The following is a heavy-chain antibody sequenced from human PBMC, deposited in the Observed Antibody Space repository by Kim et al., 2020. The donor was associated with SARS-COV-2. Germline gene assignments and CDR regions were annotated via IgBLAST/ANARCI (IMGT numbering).Heavy chain of an antibody. CDR3: ASVYSSSSDYFDY. V-gene: IGHV5-51*01. J-gene: IGHJ4*02. Sequence: YSPSFQGPVTISADKSISTAYLQWSSLKASDTAMYYCASVYSSSSDYFDYWGQGTLVTVSS. D-gene: IGHD6-6*01.